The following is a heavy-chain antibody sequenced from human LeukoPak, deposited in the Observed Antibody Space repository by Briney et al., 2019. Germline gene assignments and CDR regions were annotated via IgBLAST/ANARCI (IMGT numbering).Heavy chain of an antibody. D-gene: IGHD2-15*01. J-gene: IGHJ5*02. CDR1: GFPFSSYW. CDR3: RSGVFLGWFDP. V-gene: IGHV3-21*01. Sequence: GGSLRLSCVASGFPFSSYWMTWVRQAPGKGLEWVSSISSSSSYIYYADSVKGRFTISRDNAKNSLYLQMNSLRAEDTAVYYCRSGVFLGWFDPWGQGTLVTVSS. CDR2: ISSSSSYI.